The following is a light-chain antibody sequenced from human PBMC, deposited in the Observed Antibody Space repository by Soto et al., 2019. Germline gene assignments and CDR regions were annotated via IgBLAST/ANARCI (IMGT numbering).Light chain of an antibody. CDR2: DVS. J-gene: IGLJ1*01. Sequence: QSALTQPASVSGSPGQSITISCTGTSSDVGSYNYVSWYQQHPGKAPKLMIYDVSNRPSGVSNRFSGSKSGNTASLTISGLQAEDEAHYYSSSYTSSSTLLYVFGTGTKLTVL. CDR1: SSDVGSYNY. CDR3: SSYTSSSTLLYV. V-gene: IGLV2-14*01.